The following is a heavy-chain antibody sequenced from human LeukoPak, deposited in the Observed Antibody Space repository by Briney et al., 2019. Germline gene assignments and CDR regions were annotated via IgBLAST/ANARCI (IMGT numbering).Heavy chain of an antibody. Sequence: PGGSLRLSCAASGFTFSSYAMHWVRQAPGKGLEWVAVISYDGSNKYYADSVKGRFTISRDNSKNTLYLQMNSLRAEDTAVYYCARGHDILTGSSFFDYWGQGTLVTVSS. J-gene: IGHJ4*02. CDR1: GFTFSSYA. D-gene: IGHD3-9*01. CDR2: ISYDGSNK. V-gene: IGHV3-30-3*01. CDR3: ARGHDILTGSSFFDY.